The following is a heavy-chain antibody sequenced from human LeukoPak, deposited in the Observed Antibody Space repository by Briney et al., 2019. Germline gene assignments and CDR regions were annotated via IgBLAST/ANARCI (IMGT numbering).Heavy chain of an antibody. V-gene: IGHV1-69*13. D-gene: IGHD2-15*01. CDR2: IIPIFGTA. CDR1: GGTFSSYA. CDR3: ARAKHGRNYYYYMDV. Sequence: GASVKVSCKASGGTFSSYAISWVGQAPGQGLEWMGGIIPIFGTANYAQKFQGRVTITADESTSTAYMELSSLRSEDTAVYYCARAKHGRNYYYYMDVWGKGTTVTVSS. J-gene: IGHJ6*03.